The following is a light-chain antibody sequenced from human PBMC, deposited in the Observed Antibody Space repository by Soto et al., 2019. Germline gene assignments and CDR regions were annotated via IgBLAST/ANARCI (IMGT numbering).Light chain of an antibody. Sequence: QSVLTQPPSVSGAPGQRVTISCTGSSSNIGAGYAGHWYQHLPGTAPNLLIYDHTKRPSGVPDRFSGSKFCTSGSLAITGLQSEDEADYSCLSADISVSDYVFGPGTKLTV. J-gene: IGLJ1*01. CDR2: DHT. V-gene: IGLV1-40*01. CDR1: SSNIGAGYA. CDR3: LSADISVSDYV.